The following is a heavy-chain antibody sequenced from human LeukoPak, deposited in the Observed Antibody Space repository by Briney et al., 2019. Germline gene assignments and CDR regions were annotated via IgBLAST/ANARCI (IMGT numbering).Heavy chain of an antibody. V-gene: IGHV4-38-2*02. Sequence: PSETLSLTCNVSGYSISSGFYWGWIRQSPGKGLEWIGSIYHSGGVYYKPSLKSRVIISADTSKNQLSLKLTSVTAADTAVYYCARAYGEWELTRIGFDYWGQGTLVTVSS. CDR3: ARAYGEWELTRIGFDY. J-gene: IGHJ4*02. CDR1: GYSISSGFY. CDR2: IYHSGGV. D-gene: IGHD1-26*01.